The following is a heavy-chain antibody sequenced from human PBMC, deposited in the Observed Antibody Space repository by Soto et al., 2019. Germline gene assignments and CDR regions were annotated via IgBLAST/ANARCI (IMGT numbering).Heavy chain of an antibody. CDR3: ASLVPAATNWFDP. CDR1: GGSFSGYY. Sequence: SETLSLTCAVYGGSFSGYYWSWIRQPPGKGLEWIGEINHSGSTNYNPSLKSRVTISVDTSKNQFSLKLSSVTAADTAVYYCASLVPAATNWFDPGGQGTLVTVSS. V-gene: IGHV4-34*01. J-gene: IGHJ5*02. CDR2: INHSGST. D-gene: IGHD2-2*01.